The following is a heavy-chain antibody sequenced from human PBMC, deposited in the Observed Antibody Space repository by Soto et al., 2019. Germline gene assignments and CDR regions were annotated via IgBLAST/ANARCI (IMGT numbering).Heavy chain of an antibody. Sequence: SVKVSCKASGGTFSSYAISWVRQAPGQGLEWMGGIIPIFGTANYAQKFQGRVTITADESTSTAYMELSSLRSEDTAVYYCARDRGAYSSSSSGEIDYWGQGTLVTVSS. J-gene: IGHJ4*02. CDR1: GGTFSSYA. D-gene: IGHD6-6*01. CDR3: ARDRGAYSSSSSGEIDY. V-gene: IGHV1-69*13. CDR2: IIPIFGTA.